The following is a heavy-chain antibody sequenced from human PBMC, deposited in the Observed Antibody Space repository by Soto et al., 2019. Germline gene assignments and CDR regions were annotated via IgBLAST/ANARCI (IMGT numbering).Heavy chain of an antibody. CDR3: ARRGRDSIGDFYSNAMDV. V-gene: IGHV5-51*01. Sequence: KVSCMGSRYSFCSYWLGWVRQMPGKGLEWMGSMYPGDSDTRYSPFFHGQVTISVDKYIRTAYMQWSSLKASDTATYYCARRGRDSIGDFYSNAMDVWGQGTTVTVSS. J-gene: IGHJ6*02. CDR2: MYPGDSDT. D-gene: IGHD2-21*01. CDR1: RYSFCSYW.